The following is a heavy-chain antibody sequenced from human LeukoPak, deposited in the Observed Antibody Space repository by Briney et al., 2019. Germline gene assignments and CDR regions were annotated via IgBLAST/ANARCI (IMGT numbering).Heavy chain of an antibody. V-gene: IGHV4-59*05. CDR2: IYYSGST. D-gene: IGHD1-26*01. CDR3: ASSFSYYAFDY. CDR1: GGSISSHY. Sequence: KPSETLSLTCTVSGGSISSHYWSWIRQPPGKGLEWIGSIYYSGSTYYNPSLKSRVTISVDTSKNQFSLKLSSVTAADTAVYYCASSFSYYAFDYWGQGTLVTVSS. J-gene: IGHJ4*02.